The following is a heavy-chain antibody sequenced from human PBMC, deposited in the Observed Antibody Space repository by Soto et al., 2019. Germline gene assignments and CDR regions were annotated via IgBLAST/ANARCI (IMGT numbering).Heavy chain of an antibody. CDR3: AADRGLGTASYYYYGMDV. V-gene: IGHV1-58*01. CDR2: IVVGSGNT. D-gene: IGHD2-21*02. CDR1: GFTFTSSA. Sequence: MQLVQSGPEVKKPGTSVKVSCKASGFTFTSSAVQWVRQARGQRLEWIGWIVVGSGNTNYAQKFQERVTITRDMSTSTAYMELSSLRSEDTAVYYCAADRGLGTASYYYYGMDVWGQGTTVTVSS. J-gene: IGHJ6*02.